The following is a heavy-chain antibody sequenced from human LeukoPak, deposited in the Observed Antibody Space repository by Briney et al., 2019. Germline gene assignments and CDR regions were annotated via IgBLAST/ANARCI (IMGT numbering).Heavy chain of an antibody. CDR3: ARAMSVAVAGTEDDAFDI. V-gene: IGHV1-69*04. CDR2: VIPTLGIA. J-gene: IGHJ3*02. D-gene: IGHD6-19*01. Sequence: SVKVSCKASGGTFGNDAISWVRQAPGQGLEWMGRVIPTLGIALYAQRFKGRVTITADKSTSTAYMELSSLTFEDTAVYYCARAMSVAVAGTEDDAFDIWGQGTMVTVSS. CDR1: GGTFGNDA.